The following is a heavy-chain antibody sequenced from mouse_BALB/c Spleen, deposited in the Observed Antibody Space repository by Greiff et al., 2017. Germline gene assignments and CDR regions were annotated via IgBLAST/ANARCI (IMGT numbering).Heavy chain of an antibody. V-gene: IGHV2-9*02. CDR2: IWAGGST. CDR3: ARDLDYGNYDY. Sequence: VMLVESGPGLVAPSQSLSITCTVSGFSLTSYGVHWVRQPPGKGLEWLGVIWAGGSTNYNSALMSRLSISKDNSKGQVFLKMNSLQTDDTAMYYCARDLDYGNYDYWGQGTSVTVSS. CDR1: GFSLTSYG. J-gene: IGHJ4*01. D-gene: IGHD2-1*01.